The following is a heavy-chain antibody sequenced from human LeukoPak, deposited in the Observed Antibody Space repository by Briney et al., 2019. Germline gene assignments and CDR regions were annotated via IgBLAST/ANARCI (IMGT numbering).Heavy chain of an antibody. Sequence: SETLSLTCAVYGGSFSGYYWSWIRQPPGKGLEWIGEIHHSGRINYNPSLKSRVTISVDTSKNQFSLKLSSVTAADTAVYYCARGVSPKGMGGRRFDYWGQGTLVTVSS. CDR1: GGSFSGYY. V-gene: IGHV4-34*01. D-gene: IGHD1-26*01. J-gene: IGHJ4*02. CDR2: IHHSGRI. CDR3: ARGVSPKGMGGRRFDY.